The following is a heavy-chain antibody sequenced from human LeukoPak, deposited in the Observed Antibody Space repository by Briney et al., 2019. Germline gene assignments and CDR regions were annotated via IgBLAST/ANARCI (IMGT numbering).Heavy chain of an antibody. V-gene: IGHV3-23*01. CDR1: GFTFSSYG. CDR2: ISGSADST. Sequence: PGGSLRLSCAASGFTFSSYGMSWVRQAPGKGLEWVASISGSADSTYYADSVKGRVTISRDNSKNTLYLQLSSLRADDTAEYYCAKEGFDSWGQGTLVTVSS. CDR3: AKEGFDS. J-gene: IGHJ4*02.